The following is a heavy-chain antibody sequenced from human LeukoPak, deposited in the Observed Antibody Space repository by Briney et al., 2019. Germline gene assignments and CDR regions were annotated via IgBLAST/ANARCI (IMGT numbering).Heavy chain of an antibody. Sequence: GGSLRLSCSASGFTFSASAMHWGRQAPGKGLEYVLAISSNGASTYYADSVKGRFTISRDNSKNTLYLQMSSLRAEDTAVYYWLKNSLAYGYGYYCDYGGQGTLVTVSS. V-gene: IGHV3-64D*09. J-gene: IGHJ4*02. D-gene: IGHD5-18*01. CDR3: LKNSLAYGYGYYCDY. CDR1: GFTFSASA. CDR2: ISSNGAST.